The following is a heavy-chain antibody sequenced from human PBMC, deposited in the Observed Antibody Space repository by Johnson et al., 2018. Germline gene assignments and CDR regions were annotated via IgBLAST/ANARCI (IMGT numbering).Heavy chain of an antibody. D-gene: IGHD6-19*01. CDR3: AKRGAVAGTRNYYYYMDV. J-gene: IGHJ6*03. CDR2: ISYDGSNK. Sequence: QVQLVESGGGVVQXGRSLRLSCAPSGFAFSYYAMHWVRQAPGKGLAWVAVISYDGSNKYYADSVKGRLAISRDNSKNTRYLQMNSRRAEDTAVYYCAKRGAVAGTRNYYYYMDVWGKGTTVTVSS. CDR1: GFAFSYYA. V-gene: IGHV3-30*18.